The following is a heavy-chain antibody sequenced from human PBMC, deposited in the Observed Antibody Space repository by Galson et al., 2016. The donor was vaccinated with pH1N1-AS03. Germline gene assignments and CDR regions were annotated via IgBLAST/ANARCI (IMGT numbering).Heavy chain of an antibody. J-gene: IGHJ6*02. D-gene: IGHD2-2*01. V-gene: IGHV1-2*04. CDR3: ARDPRGPCTSSTCPTAYYFGMDV. Sequence: SVKVSCKASGYTFTGFSINWVRQAPGQGLELTGWINPKSGVTNYAQKFQAWVTMTRDTSSSTAYMELSGLKSDDTAVYYCARDPRGPCTSSTCPTAYYFGMDVWGQGTTVIVSS. CDR1: GYTFTGFS. CDR2: INPKSGVT.